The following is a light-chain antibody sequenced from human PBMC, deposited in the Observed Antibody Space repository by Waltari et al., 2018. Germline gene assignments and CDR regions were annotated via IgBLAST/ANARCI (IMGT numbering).Light chain of an antibody. Sequence: QSALTQPASVSGSPGQSITISCTGTSDDVGGYDYVSWYQHHPCKAPKLIIYDVSDRPSGVSSRFSGSRSANTASLAISGLQAEDEAHYCCGSYTSSDTWVFGGGTKLTVL. CDR1: SDDVGGYDY. CDR2: DVS. J-gene: IGLJ2*01. V-gene: IGLV2-14*03. CDR3: GSYTSSDTWV.